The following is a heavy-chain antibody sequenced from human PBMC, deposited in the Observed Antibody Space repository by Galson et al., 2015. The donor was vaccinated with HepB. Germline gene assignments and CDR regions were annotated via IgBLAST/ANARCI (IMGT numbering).Heavy chain of an antibody. V-gene: IGHV3-23*01. CDR3: AKSGGSGTYSRSDY. J-gene: IGHJ4*02. D-gene: IGHD3-3*01. Sequence: SLRLSCAASGFTFSRYGMSWVRQAPGKGLEWVSGISGSGGNTYYAGSVKGRFTISRDNSKNTLYMQMSGLRAEDTAVYYCAKSGGSGTYSRSDYWGQGTLVTVSS. CDR2: ISGSGGNT. CDR1: GFTFSRYG.